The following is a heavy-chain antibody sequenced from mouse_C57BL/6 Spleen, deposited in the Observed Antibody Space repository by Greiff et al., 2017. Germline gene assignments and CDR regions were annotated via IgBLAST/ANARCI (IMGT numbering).Heavy chain of an antibody. J-gene: IGHJ4*01. V-gene: IGHV1-55*01. D-gene: IGHD3-2*02. Sequence: QVQLQQPGAELVKPGASVKMSCKASGYTFTSYWITWVKQRPGQGLEWIGDIYPGSGSTNYNEKFKSKATLTVDTSSSTAYMQLSSLTSEDSAVYYCARDRLGSSGSYAMDYWGQGTSVTVSS. CDR3: ARDRLGSSGSYAMDY. CDR1: GYTFTSYW. CDR2: IYPGSGST.